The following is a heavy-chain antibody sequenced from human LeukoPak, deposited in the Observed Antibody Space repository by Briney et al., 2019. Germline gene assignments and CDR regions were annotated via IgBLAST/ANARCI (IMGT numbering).Heavy chain of an antibody. CDR1: GFTFSTYS. V-gene: IGHV3-48*01. CDR2: ISSSSSPI. D-gene: IGHD2-21*02. J-gene: IGHJ5*01. CDR3: AKVKTDILIPDS. Sequence: GGSLRLSCAASGFTFSTYSMNWVRQAPGKGLEWVSYISSSSSPIYYADSVKGRFTISRDNSKNTLYLQMNSLTSEDTAVYYCAKVKTDILIPDSWGQGTLVTVSS.